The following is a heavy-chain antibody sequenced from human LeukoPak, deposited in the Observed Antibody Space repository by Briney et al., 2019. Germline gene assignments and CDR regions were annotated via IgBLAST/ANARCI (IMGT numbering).Heavy chain of an antibody. V-gene: IGHV5-51*01. CDR2: IYPGDSDT. CDR1: GYSFTTYW. CDR3: ARGRYSYGPFDY. Sequence: GESLKISCRGSGYSFTTYWIGWVRQMPGKGLEWMGVIYPGDSDTRYSPSFQGQVTFSVDKSISTAYVQWSSLKASDTAMYYCARGRYSYGPFDYWGQGTLVTVSS. D-gene: IGHD5-18*01. J-gene: IGHJ4*02.